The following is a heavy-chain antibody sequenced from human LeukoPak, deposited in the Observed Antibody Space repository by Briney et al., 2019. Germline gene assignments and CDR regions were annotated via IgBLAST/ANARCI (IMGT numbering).Heavy chain of an antibody. CDR2: IYTSGST. V-gene: IGHV4-61*02. Sequence: SQTLSLTCTVSGGSISSGSYYWSWIRQPAGKGLEWIGRIYTSGSTNYNPSLKSRVTISIDTSKNQFSLKLSSVTAADTAVYFCARGPYSYDSSGAFDIWGQGTMVTVSS. CDR1: GGSISSGSYY. D-gene: IGHD3-22*01. CDR3: ARGPYSYDSSGAFDI. J-gene: IGHJ3*02.